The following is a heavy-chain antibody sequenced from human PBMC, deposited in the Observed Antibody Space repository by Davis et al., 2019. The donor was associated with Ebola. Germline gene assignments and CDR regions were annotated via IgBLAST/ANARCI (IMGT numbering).Heavy chain of an antibody. V-gene: IGHV3-23*01. Sequence: PGGSLRLSCTVSGFTFSNYAMNWVRQAPGEGLEWVSSISSSGRNTFYADSVKGRFTVSRDNSKNTVYLQMNSLRAEDTALYYCATYCGGDNCYPRASFYWGQGTLVTVSS. J-gene: IGHJ4*02. CDR3: ATYCGGDNCYPRASFY. D-gene: IGHD2-21*02. CDR2: ISSSGRNT. CDR1: GFTFSNYA.